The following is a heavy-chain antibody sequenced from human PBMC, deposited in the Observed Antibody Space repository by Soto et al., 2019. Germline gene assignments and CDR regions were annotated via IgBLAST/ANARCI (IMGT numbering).Heavy chain of an antibody. J-gene: IGHJ4*02. CDR2: INDSGST. D-gene: IGHD3-22*01. Sequence: SETLSLTCAVYGGSFSDYSWTWIRQPPGKGLEWIGEINDSGSTNYTPSLERRVTISRDTSKNRFSLKLSSVTAADTAVYYCAKGSHKLHSYDSSGFYHYVDYWGQGSLVTVSS. CDR3: AKGSHKLHSYDSSGFYHYVDY. CDR1: GGSFSDYS. V-gene: IGHV4-34*01.